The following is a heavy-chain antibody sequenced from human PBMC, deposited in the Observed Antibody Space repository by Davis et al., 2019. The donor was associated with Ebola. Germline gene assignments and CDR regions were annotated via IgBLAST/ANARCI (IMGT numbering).Heavy chain of an antibody. V-gene: IGHV1-3*01. D-gene: IGHD4-17*01. CDR3: ARRGVTTLYYYYYYGMDV. CDR2: INAGNGNT. Sequence: ASVKVSCKASGYTFTSYAMHWVRQAPGQRLEWMGWINAGNGNTKYSQKFQGRVTMTRNTSISTAYMELSSLRSEDTAVYYCARRGVTTLYYYYYYGMDVWGQGTTVTVSS. J-gene: IGHJ6*02. CDR1: GYTFTSYA.